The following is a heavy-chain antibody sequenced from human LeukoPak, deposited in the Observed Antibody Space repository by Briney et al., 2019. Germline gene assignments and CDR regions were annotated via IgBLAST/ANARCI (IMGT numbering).Heavy chain of an antibody. CDR2: ISGSGGST. Sequence: QTGGSLRLSCAASGFTFSSYAMSWVRQAPGKGLEWVSAISGSGGSTYYADSVKGRFTISRDNSKNTLYLQMNSLRAEDTAVYYCAKGSRLTMIVVAIYYFDYWGQGTLVTVSS. V-gene: IGHV3-23*01. CDR3: AKGSRLTMIVVAIYYFDY. J-gene: IGHJ4*02. D-gene: IGHD3-22*01. CDR1: GFTFSSYA.